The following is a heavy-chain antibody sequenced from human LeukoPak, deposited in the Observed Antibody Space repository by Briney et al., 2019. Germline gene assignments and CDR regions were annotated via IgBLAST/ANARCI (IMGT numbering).Heavy chain of an antibody. Sequence: GASVKVSCKASGYTLTDYYMHWVRQAPGQGLEWMGRINPNSGGTNYAQKFQGRVTMTRDTSISTVYMELSSLRSEDTAVYYCAMGVAVAGFGRYDYWGQGTLVTVSS. CDR1: GYTLTDYY. D-gene: IGHD6-19*01. CDR3: AMGVAVAGFGRYDY. CDR2: INPNSGGT. J-gene: IGHJ4*02. V-gene: IGHV1-2*06.